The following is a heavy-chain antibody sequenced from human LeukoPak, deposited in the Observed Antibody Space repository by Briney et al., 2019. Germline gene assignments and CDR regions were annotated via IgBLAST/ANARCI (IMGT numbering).Heavy chain of an antibody. Sequence: GASVKVSCKASGYTFTGYYMHWVRQAPGQGLEWMGWINPNSGGTNYAQKSQGRVTMTRDTSTSTVYMELSSLRSEDTAVYYCARGGYNWNPEDSYDAFDIWGQGTMVTVSS. CDR1: GYTFTGYY. CDR3: ARGGYNWNPEDSYDAFDI. D-gene: IGHD1-1*01. V-gene: IGHV1-2*02. J-gene: IGHJ3*02. CDR2: INPNSGGT.